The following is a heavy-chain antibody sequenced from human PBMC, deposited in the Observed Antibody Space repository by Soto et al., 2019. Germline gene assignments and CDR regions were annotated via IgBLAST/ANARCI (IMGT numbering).Heavy chain of an antibody. D-gene: IGHD3-9*01. Sequence: HPGGSLRLSCAASGFTFSSYAMHWVRQAPGKGLEWVAVISYDGSNKYYADSVKGRFTISRDNSKNTLYLQMNSLRAEDTAVYYCARDKPYFDYSYFDYWGQGTLVTVSS. J-gene: IGHJ4*02. CDR2: ISYDGSNK. V-gene: IGHV3-30-3*01. CDR3: ARDKPYFDYSYFDY. CDR1: GFTFSSYA.